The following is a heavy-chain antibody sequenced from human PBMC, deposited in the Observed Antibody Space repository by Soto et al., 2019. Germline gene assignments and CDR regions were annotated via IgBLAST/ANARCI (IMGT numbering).Heavy chain of an antibody. J-gene: IGHJ4*02. D-gene: IGHD1-26*01. V-gene: IGHV3-23*01. CDR1: GFTFSSYA. Sequence: GSLRLSCAASGFTFSSYAMSWVRQAPGKGLEWVSAISGSGGSTYYADSVKGRFTISRDNSKNTLYLQMNSLRAEDTAVYYCAKDLRVKWELPYYFDYWGQGTLVTVSS. CDR3: AKDLRVKWELPYYFDY. CDR2: ISGSGGST.